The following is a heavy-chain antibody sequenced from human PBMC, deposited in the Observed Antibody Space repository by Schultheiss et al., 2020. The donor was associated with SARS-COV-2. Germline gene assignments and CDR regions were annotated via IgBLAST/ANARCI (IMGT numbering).Heavy chain of an antibody. Sequence: GGSLRLSCVASGFTFSAYSMTWVRQAPGKGLEWVSLLSGRGDSTDYADSVKGRFTISRDNAKNSLFLEMNSLRAEDTAVYYCARLNNAFVAFDILGQGTMVTVSS. CDR3: ARLNNAFVAFDI. CDR2: LSGRGDST. J-gene: IGHJ3*02. V-gene: IGHV3-21*04. D-gene: IGHD2-2*01. CDR1: GFTFSAYS.